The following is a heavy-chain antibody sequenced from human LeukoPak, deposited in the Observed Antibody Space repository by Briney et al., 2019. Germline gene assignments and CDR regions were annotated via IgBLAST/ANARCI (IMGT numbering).Heavy chain of an antibody. D-gene: IGHD5-18*01. Sequence: SETLSLTCTVSGGSISNSGYYWSWIRQHPGKGLEWVGYISYSGSTYYNPSLKSRVTISADTSKNQFSLKLSSVTAADTAVYYCAREPLGGYHYFDYWGQGTLVTVSS. J-gene: IGHJ4*02. CDR1: GGSISNSGYY. CDR3: AREPLGGYHYFDY. V-gene: IGHV4-31*03. CDR2: ISYSGST.